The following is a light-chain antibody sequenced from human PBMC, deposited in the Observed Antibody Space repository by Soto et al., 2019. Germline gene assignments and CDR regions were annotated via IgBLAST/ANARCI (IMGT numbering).Light chain of an antibody. CDR3: SSYTSSSTWV. Sequence: QSALTQPASVSGSPGQSITIPCTGTTTDVGGYNYVSWYQQHPGKAPKLLIYEVSNRPSGVSDRFSGSKSGNTASLTISGLPAEDETDYYCSSYTSSSTWVFGGGTKRTVL. CDR1: TTDVGGYNY. J-gene: IGLJ2*01. V-gene: IGLV2-14*01. CDR2: EVS.